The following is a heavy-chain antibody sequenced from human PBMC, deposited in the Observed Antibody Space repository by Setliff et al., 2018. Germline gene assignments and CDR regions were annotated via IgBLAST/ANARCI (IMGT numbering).Heavy chain of an antibody. CDR2: INPEGSTT. J-gene: IGHJ4*02. V-gene: IGHV3-23*01. Sequence: PGGSLRLSCAASGFTFSSYAMSWVRQAPGKGLVWVSRINPEGSTTLYADSVRARFTISRDNAKNTAYLEVDSLRAEDTAIYYCAGGYPSNFDYWGQGTLVTVSS. CDR3: AGGYPSNFDY. CDR1: GFTFSSYA. D-gene: IGHD3-22*01.